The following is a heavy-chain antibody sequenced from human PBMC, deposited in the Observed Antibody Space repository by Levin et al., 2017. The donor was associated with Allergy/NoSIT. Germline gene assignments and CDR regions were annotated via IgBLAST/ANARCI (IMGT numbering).Heavy chain of an antibody. J-gene: IGHJ4*02. D-gene: IGHD3-10*01. V-gene: IGHV3-15*01. CDR1: FFPFLPSF. CDR3: TKRRYGSGSYYDLHDY. Sequence: GESLKISFSSSFFPFLPSFLLFFLPSPFKLLDCFGRIKSKADDGTIDYAAPVKGRFTISRDDSKNTLFLQMNSLKTEDTGVYYCTKRRYGSGSYYDLHDYWGLGTLVTVSS. CDR2: IKSKADDGTI.